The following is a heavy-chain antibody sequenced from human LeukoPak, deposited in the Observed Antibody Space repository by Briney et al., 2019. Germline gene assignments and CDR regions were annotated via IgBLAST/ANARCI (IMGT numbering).Heavy chain of an antibody. Sequence: GRSLRLSCAASGFTFSSYGMHWVRQAPGKGLEWVAVIWYDGSNKYYADSVKGRFTISRDNSKNTLYLQMNSLRAEDTAVYYCARDRGSGSFKRKYYYYGMDVWGKGTTVTVSS. V-gene: IGHV3-33*01. D-gene: IGHD3-10*01. CDR2: IWYDGSNK. CDR3: ARDRGSGSFKRKYYYYGMDV. J-gene: IGHJ6*04. CDR1: GFTFSSYG.